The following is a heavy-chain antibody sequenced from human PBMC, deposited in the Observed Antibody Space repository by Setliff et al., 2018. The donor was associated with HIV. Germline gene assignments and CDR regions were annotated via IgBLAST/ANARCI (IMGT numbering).Heavy chain of an antibody. J-gene: IGHJ4*02. D-gene: IGHD3-22*01. CDR2: IFYSGSA. Sequence: KPSETLSLTCTVSGGSISSSSYYWGWIRQPPGKGREWIGSIFYSGSANYNPSLRSPVAISVDTSKNQCSLKLTSVTAADTAVYSCARLTTTYYYDSSAYYHPVWGQGTLVTVSS. CDR3: ARLTTTYYYDSSAYYHPV. CDR1: GGSISSSSYY. V-gene: IGHV4-39*01.